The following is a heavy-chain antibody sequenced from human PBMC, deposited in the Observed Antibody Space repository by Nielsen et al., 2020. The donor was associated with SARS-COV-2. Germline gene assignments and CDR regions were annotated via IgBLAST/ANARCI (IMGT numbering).Heavy chain of an antibody. D-gene: IGHD3-10*01. Sequence: WVRQAPGQGLEWMGGFIPIFGTPNYAQKFQGRVTITADESTNTAYMELSSLRSEDTAVYYCARGQPYYYGSGSYYNEFYYMDVWGKGTTVTVSS. CDR2: FIPIFGTP. CDR3: ARGQPYYYGSGSYYNEFYYMDV. J-gene: IGHJ6*03. V-gene: IGHV1-69*01.